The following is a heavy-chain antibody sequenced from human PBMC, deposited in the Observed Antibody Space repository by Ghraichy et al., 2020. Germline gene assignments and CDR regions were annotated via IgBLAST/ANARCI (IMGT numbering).Heavy chain of an antibody. V-gene: IGHV4-34*01. Sequence: SETLSLTCAVYGGSFSGYYWSWIRQPPGKGLEWIGEINHSGSTNYNPSLKSRVTISVDTSKNQFSLKLSSVTAADTAVYYCARGLLTGPYWYFDRWGRGTLVTVSS. CDR1: GGSFSGYY. J-gene: IGHJ2*01. D-gene: IGHD3-9*01. CDR3: ARGLLTGPYWYFDR. CDR2: INHSGST.